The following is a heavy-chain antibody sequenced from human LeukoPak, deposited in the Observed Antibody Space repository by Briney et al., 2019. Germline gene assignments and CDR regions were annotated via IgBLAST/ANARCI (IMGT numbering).Heavy chain of an antibody. CDR3: ARMNVLRFLEWLLSKYYFDY. CDR2: INHGGST. V-gene: IGHV4-34*01. D-gene: IGHD3-3*01. J-gene: IGHJ4*02. Sequence: SETLSLTCAVYGGSFSGYYWSWIRQPPGKGLEWIGEINHGGSTNYNPSLKSRVTISVDTSKNQFSLKLSSVTAADTAVYYCARMNVLRFLEWLLSKYYFDYWGQGTLVTVSS. CDR1: GGSFSGYY.